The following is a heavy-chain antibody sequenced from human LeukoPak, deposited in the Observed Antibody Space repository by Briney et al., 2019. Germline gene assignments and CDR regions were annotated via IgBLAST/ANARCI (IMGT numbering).Heavy chain of an antibody. Sequence: GGSLRLSCAASGFTFSTYAMSWVRQAPGKGLEWVSGISSSAGSTYYADSVKGRFTISRDNSKNTLYLQMNSLRAEDTAVYYCAKRLWSSSISCYDCWFDPWGQGTLVTVSS. J-gene: IGHJ5*02. D-gene: IGHD2-2*01. CDR3: AKRLWSSSISCYDCWFDP. V-gene: IGHV3-23*01. CDR2: ISSSAGST. CDR1: GFTFSTYA.